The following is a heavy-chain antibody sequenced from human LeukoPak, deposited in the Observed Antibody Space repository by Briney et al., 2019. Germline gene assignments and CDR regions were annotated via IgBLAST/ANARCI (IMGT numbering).Heavy chain of an antibody. Sequence: PGGSLRLSCAASGFTFFSYSMNWVRHAPGKGLEWGSSIISSSSYIYYADSVKGRFTISRDNAKNSLYLQMNSLRADDTAVYYCARGGHDPGIPFDIWGQGTMVTVSS. CDR3: ARGGHDPGIPFDI. D-gene: IGHD1-1*01. J-gene: IGHJ3*02. CDR1: GFTFFSYS. CDR2: IISSSSYI. V-gene: IGHV3-21*01.